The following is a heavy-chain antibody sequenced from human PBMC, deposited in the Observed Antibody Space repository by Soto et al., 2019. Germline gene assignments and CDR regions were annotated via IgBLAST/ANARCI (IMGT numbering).Heavy chain of an antibody. CDR3: ARQGAVTVMFYYHGMDV. CDR1: GGSFGGYF. D-gene: IGHD2-21*02. V-gene: IGHV4-34*02. J-gene: IGHJ6*02. CDR2: INHGGIT. Sequence: QVQLQQWGAGLLKPSETLSLTCDVYGGSFGGYFWSWIRQPPGKGLEWIGEINHGGITNYNPSLKSRITISVATSKHQFSLKLSSVTAADAAVYYCARQGAVTVMFYYHGMDVWGQGTSVTVSS.